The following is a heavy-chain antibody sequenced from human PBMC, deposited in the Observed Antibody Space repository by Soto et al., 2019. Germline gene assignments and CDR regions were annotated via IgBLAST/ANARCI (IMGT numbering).Heavy chain of an antibody. D-gene: IGHD3-10*01. V-gene: IGHV3-15*01. CDR1: GFSFSNAW. CDR2: IKTNINGGTS. Sequence: EVQLVESGGGLVEPGGSLRLSCAASGFSFSNAWMTWVRQAPGKGLEWIGRIKTNINGGTSDHAAPGKGTFTIARDDSKNTVYLQMNSLRAEDTAVHYCTTDRWARGILWWGELLVDVIDFWGQGTEVTVSS. CDR3: TTDRWARGILWWGELLVDVIDF. J-gene: IGHJ3*01.